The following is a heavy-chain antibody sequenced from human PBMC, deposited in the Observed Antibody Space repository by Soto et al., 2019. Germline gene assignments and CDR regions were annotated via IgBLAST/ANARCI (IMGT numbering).Heavy chain of an antibody. Sequence: SLRLSCAASGFTFSSYGMHWVRQAPGKGLEWVAVISYDGSNKYYADSVKGRFTISRDNSKNTLYLQMNSLRAEDTAVYYCAKDGYRDNWFDPWGQGTLVTVSS. CDR1: GFTFSSYG. V-gene: IGHV3-30*18. D-gene: IGHD5-18*01. J-gene: IGHJ5*02. CDR3: AKDGYRDNWFDP. CDR2: ISYDGSNK.